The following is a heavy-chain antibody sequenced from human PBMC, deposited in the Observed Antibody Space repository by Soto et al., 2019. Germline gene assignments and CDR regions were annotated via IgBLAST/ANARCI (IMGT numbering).Heavy chain of an antibody. CDR2: IYYSGST. V-gene: IGHV4-31*03. D-gene: IGHD1-26*01. J-gene: IGHJ4*02. Sequence: SETLSLTCPVSGGSISSCGYDWSWIRQHPVKGLEWVGYIYYSGSTYYNPPLKSRVTISVDTSKNQSSLKLSSVTAADTAVYYCARVYSGSYAWGQGPLVNVSS. CDR3: ARVYSGSYA. CDR1: GGSISSCGYD.